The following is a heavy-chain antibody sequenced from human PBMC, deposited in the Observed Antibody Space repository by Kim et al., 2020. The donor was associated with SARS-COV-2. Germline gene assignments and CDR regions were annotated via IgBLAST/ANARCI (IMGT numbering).Heavy chain of an antibody. CDR3: ARDQGCSSTSCYTSRVDYYYYYMDV. D-gene: IGHD2-2*02. J-gene: IGHJ6*03. CDR1: GGTFSSYA. V-gene: IGHV1-69*04. CDR2: IIPILGIA. Sequence: SVKVSCKASGGTFSSYAISWVRQAPGQGLEWMGRIIPILGIANYAQKFQGRVTITADKSTSTAYMELSSLRSEDTAVYYCARDQGCSSTSCYTSRVDYYYYYMDVWGNGTTVTVSS.